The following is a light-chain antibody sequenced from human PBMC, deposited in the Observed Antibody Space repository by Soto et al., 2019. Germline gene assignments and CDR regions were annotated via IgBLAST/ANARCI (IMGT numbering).Light chain of an antibody. CDR1: SSDVGDYNY. Sequence: QSALTQHASVSGSPGQSITISCTGTSSDVGDYNYVSWYQQHPGKAPKLMIYDVSNRPSGVSNRFSGSKSGNTASLTVSGLQAEDEADYYCSSYTSSSTLVFGGGTKVTVL. CDR3: SSYTSSSTLV. V-gene: IGLV2-14*01. J-gene: IGLJ2*01. CDR2: DVS.